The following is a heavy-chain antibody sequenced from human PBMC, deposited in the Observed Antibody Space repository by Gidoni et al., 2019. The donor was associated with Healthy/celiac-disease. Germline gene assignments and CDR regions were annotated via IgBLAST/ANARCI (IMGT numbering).Heavy chain of an antibody. CDR1: GFPFSSYG. D-gene: IGHD2-2*01. V-gene: IGHV3-30*03. CDR2: ISYDGSNK. J-gene: IGHJ6*02. CDR3: AGGYWSSTSCYAHYYYGMDV. Sequence: QVQLVESGGGVVQPGRSLILSCAAPGFPFSSYGIHWVRQAPGKGLEWVAVISYDGSNKYYADSVKGRFTISRDNSKNTLYLQMNSLRAEDTAVYYCAGGYWSSTSCYAHYYYGMDVWGQGTTVTVSS.